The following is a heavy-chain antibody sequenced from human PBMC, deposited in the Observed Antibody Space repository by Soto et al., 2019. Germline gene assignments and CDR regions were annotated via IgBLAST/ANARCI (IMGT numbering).Heavy chain of an antibody. CDR2: IYHSGST. CDR3: ARAGGLGAVAVDY. Sequence: QLQLQESGSGLVKPSQTLSLTCAVSGGSISSGGYSWSWIRQPPGKGLEWIGYIYHSGSTYYNPSLKSRVTRSVDRSKHQFSRKLSSVTAADTAVYYWARAGGLGAVAVDYWGQGTLVTVSS. CDR1: GGSISSGGYS. J-gene: IGHJ4*02. V-gene: IGHV4-30-2*01. D-gene: IGHD6-19*01.